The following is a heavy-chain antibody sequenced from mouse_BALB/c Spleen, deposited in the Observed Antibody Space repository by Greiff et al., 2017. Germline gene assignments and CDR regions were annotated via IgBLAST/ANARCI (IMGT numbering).Heavy chain of an antibody. J-gene: IGHJ4*01. CDR1: GFTFSNYW. CDR2: IRLKSNNYAT. V-gene: IGHV6-6*02. Sequence: EVKLMESGGGLVQPGGSMKLSCVASGFTFSNYWMNWVRQSPEKGLEWVAEIRLKSNNYATHYAESVKGRFTISRDDSKSSVYLQMNNLRAEDTGIYYCTYYDGYYVSMDYWGQGTSVTVSS. D-gene: IGHD2-3*01. CDR3: TYYDGYYVSMDY.